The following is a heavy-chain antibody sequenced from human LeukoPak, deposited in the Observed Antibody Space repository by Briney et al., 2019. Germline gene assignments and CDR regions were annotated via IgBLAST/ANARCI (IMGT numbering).Heavy chain of an antibody. CDR1: GFTVSSNY. D-gene: IGHD3-22*01. Sequence: PGGSLRLSCAASGFTVSSNYMSWVRQAPGKGLEWVSTISGTVGSTYSADSVKGRFTISRDNSKNTVYLQMNSLRAEDTAVYYCAKDANEDYDSSGYYKTHFDYWGQGTLVTVSS. V-gene: IGHV3-23*01. CDR3: AKDANEDYDSSGYYKTHFDY. J-gene: IGHJ4*02. CDR2: ISGTVGST.